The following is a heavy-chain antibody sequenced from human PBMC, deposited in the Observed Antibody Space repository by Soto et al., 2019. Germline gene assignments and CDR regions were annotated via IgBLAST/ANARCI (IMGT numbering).Heavy chain of an antibody. Sequence: QVQLVKSGAEVKKPGSSVKVSCKASGGTFSSYAISWVRQAPGQGLEWMGGIIPIFGTANYAQKFQGRVTITADESTSTAYMELSSLRSEDTAVYYCARWGGFGIVGATTNFDYWGQGTLVTVSS. CDR2: IIPIFGTA. CDR3: ARWGGFGIVGATTNFDY. D-gene: IGHD1-26*01. J-gene: IGHJ4*02. V-gene: IGHV1-69*01. CDR1: GGTFSSYA.